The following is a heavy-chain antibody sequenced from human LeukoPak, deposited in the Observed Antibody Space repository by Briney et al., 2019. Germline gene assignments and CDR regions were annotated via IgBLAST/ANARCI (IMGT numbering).Heavy chain of an antibody. CDR1: GGSVSSDSYY. D-gene: IGHD1-26*01. CDR2: IYHSGTT. CDR3: ARNIVGPRQVDY. Sequence: PSETLSLTCAVSGGSVSSDSYYWSWIRQPPGKGLEWIGYIYHSGTTNYNPSLKSRVTISVDTSKSQFSLKLSSVTAADTAIYYCARNIVGPRQVDYWGQGTLVTVSS. V-gene: IGHV4-61*01. J-gene: IGHJ4*02.